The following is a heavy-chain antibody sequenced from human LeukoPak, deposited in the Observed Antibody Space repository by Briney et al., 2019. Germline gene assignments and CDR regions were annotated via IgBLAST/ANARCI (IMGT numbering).Heavy chain of an antibody. V-gene: IGHV4-61*02. J-gene: IGHJ4*02. CDR3: ARGYQAVAGTY. D-gene: IGHD6-19*01. Sequence: SQTLSLTCTVSGGSISSGSYYWRWIRQPAGKGLEWIGRIYTSGSTNYNPSLKSRVTISVDTSKNQFSLKLSSVTAADTAVYYCARGYQAVAGTYWGQGTLVTVSS. CDR2: IYTSGST. CDR1: GGSISSGSYY.